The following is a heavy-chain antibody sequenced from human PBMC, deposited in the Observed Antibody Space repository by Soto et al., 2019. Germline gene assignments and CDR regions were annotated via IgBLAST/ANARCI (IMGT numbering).Heavy chain of an antibody. V-gene: IGHV3-30*03. D-gene: IGHD3-16*01. Sequence: GGSLRLSCAASGFTFSSYGMHWVRQAPGKGLEWVAVISYDGSNKYYADSVKGRFTISRDNSKNTLYLQMNSLRAEDTAVYYCAYRMGYYFDYWGQGTLVTVSS. CDR1: GFTFSSYG. CDR2: ISYDGSNK. J-gene: IGHJ4*02. CDR3: AYRMGYYFDY.